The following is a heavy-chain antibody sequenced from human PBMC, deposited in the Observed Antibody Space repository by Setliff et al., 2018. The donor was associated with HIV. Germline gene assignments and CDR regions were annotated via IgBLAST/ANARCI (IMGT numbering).Heavy chain of an antibody. Sequence: PSETLSLTCTVSGVSITSHYWSWIRQPPGTGLEWIGYIYYSGTTNYNPSLKSRVSISLDTSKKQVSLKLNSMSAADTAVYYCSRAGGTGDFDFWGQGSLVTAPQ. V-gene: IGHV4-59*11. CDR1: GVSITSHY. J-gene: IGHJ4*02. CDR2: IYYSGTT. CDR3: SRAGGTGDFDF. D-gene: IGHD1-7*01.